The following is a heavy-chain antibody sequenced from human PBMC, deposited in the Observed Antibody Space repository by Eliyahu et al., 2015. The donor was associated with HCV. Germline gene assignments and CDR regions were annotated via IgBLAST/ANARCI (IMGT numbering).Heavy chain of an antibody. CDR1: GFTFGSYG. J-gene: IGHJ4*02. CDR3: AKPELPSMIYYFDY. CDR2: IRYDGSNK. Sequence: QVQLVESGGGVVQPGGSLXLSCAASGFTFGSYGMHWVRQAPGKGLEWVAFIRYDGSNKYYADSVKGRFTISRDNSKNTLYLQMNSLRVEDTAVYYCAKPELPSMIYYFDYWGQGTLVTVSS. D-gene: IGHD2-15*01. V-gene: IGHV3-30*02.